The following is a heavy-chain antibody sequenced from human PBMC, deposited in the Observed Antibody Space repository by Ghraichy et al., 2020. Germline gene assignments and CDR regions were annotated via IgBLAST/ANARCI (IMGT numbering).Heavy chain of an antibody. J-gene: IGHJ4*02. D-gene: IGHD4-23*01. CDR2: ITGSGDNT. Sequence: GESLNISCAASGFTFSSHAMIWVRQAPGKGLEWVSSITGSGDNTFYADSVKGRFTISRDNSKNTLCLQMNSLRAEDTAVYYCAKESAAYGGTPTDYWGQGTLVTVSS. V-gene: IGHV3-23*01. CDR1: GFTFSSHA. CDR3: AKESAAYGGTPTDY.